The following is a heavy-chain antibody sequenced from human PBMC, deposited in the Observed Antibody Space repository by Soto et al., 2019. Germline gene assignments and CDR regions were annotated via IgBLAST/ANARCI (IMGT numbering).Heavy chain of an antibody. CDR2: IYPGDSDT. Sequence: PGESLKISCKGSGYSFTSYWIGWVRQMPGKGLEWMGIIYPGDSDTRYSPSFQGQVTISADKSISTAYLQWSSLKASDTAMYYCARSDYDILTGYYDFHAFDIWGQGTMVTVSS. V-gene: IGHV5-51*01. CDR1: GYSFTSYW. D-gene: IGHD3-9*01. CDR3: ARSDYDILTGYYDFHAFDI. J-gene: IGHJ3*02.